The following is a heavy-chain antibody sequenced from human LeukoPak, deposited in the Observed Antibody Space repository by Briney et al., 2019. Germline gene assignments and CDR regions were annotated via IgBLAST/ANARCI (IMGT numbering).Heavy chain of an antibody. V-gene: IGHV3-66*01. CDR3: ARVLRGMDV. CDR2: IYSGGST. J-gene: IGHJ6*02. CDR1: GLIVSSNY. Sequence: PGESLRLSCAASGLIVSSNYMNWVRQAPGKGLEWVAVIYSGGSTSYADSVKGRFTISRDNSKNTVYLQMNRLRAEDTAVYYCARVLRGMDVWGQGTTVTVS. D-gene: IGHD3-10*01.